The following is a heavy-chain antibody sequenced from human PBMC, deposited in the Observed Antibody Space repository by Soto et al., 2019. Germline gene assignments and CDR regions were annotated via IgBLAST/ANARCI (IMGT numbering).Heavy chain of an antibody. V-gene: IGHV4-30-2*01. CDR1: GGSISSGDYS. J-gene: IGHJ4*02. Sequence: SETLSLTCAVSGGSISSGDYSWSWIRQPPGKGLEWIGYIYHSGSTYFNPSLKSRVTIVVDRFKNQFSLKLSSVTAADTAVYYCARGVNDYAWGSFDYWGQGTLVTVSS. D-gene: IGHD3-16*01. CDR2: IYHSGST. CDR3: ARGVNDYAWGSFDY.